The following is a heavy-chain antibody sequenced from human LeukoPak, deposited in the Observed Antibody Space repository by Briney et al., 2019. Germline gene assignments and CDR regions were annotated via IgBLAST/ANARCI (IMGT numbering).Heavy chain of an antibody. Sequence: SETLSLTCAVYGGSFSGYYWSWIRQPPGKGLEWIGEINHSGSTNYNPSLKSRVTISVDTSKNQFSLKLNSVTAVDTAVYFCARAYCSSTSCYFHHWGQGTLVTVSS. CDR2: INHSGST. D-gene: IGHD2-2*01. J-gene: IGHJ1*01. V-gene: IGHV4-34*01. CDR1: GGSFSGYY. CDR3: ARAYCSSTSCYFHH.